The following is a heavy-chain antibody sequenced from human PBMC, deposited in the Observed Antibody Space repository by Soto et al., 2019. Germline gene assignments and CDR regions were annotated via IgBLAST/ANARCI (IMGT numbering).Heavy chain of an antibody. CDR1: GFTFSSYA. Sequence: GGSLRLSCAASGFTFSSYAMSWVRQAPGKGLEWVSAISGSGGSTYYADSVKGRFTISRDNSKNTLYLQMNSLRAEDTAAYYCAKDRLRIAVAPTWFDPWGQGTLVTVSS. J-gene: IGHJ5*02. CDR2: ISGSGGST. V-gene: IGHV3-23*01. D-gene: IGHD6-19*01. CDR3: AKDRLRIAVAPTWFDP.